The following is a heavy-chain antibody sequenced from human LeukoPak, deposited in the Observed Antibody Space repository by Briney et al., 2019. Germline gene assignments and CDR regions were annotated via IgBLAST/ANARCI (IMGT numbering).Heavy chain of an antibody. CDR1: GFTFNNYA. CDR2: ITGSGAST. D-gene: IGHD6-13*01. J-gene: IGHJ6*03. Sequence: SGGSLRLSCAASGFTFNNYAMTWVRQAPGKGLEWVTTITGSGASTYSADSVRGRFTISRDNSKNTLFLQMSSLRADDTAVYYCARNQDSSWYYYYMDVWGIGTMVTVSS. V-gene: IGHV3-23*01. CDR3: ARNQDSSWYYYYMDV.